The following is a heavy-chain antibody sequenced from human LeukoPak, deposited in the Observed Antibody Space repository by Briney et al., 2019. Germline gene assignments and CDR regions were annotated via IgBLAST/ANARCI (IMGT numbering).Heavy chain of an antibody. J-gene: IGHJ6*02. CDR3: ARDRVGATRRFFYGMDV. Sequence: GGSLRLSCAASGFTFSSYAMSWVRQAPGKGLEWVSAISGSGGSTYYADSVKGRFTISRDNSKNTLYLQMNSLRAEDTAVYYCARDRVGATRRFFYGMDVWGQGTTVTVSS. V-gene: IGHV3-23*01. CDR2: ISGSGGST. D-gene: IGHD1-26*01. CDR1: GFTFSSYA.